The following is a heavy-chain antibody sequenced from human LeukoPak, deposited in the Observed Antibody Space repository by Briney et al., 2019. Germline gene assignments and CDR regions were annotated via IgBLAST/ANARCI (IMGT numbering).Heavy chain of an antibody. CDR1: AFTFSNYA. V-gene: IGHV3-64D*08. D-gene: IGHD6-13*01. CDR3: VKDRAVDY. Sequence: TGRSLRLSCSASAFTFSNYAMHWVRQAPGKGLEYVSSISSDGRTTYYADSVKGRFTNSRDNSKNTLYLQMSRLRPEDTSIYYCVKDRAVDYWGQGTLVTVSS. J-gene: IGHJ4*02. CDR2: ISSDGRTT.